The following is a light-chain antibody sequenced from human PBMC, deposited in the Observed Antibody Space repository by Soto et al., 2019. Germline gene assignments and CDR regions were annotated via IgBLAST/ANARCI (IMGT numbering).Light chain of an antibody. Sequence: QSALTQPASVSGSPGQAITISCTGTSSDVGTYNYVSWYQQYPGKAPKLLISEVSNRPSGVSPRFSGSQSGNVASLTISGLPTEDEADYYCSSYRSSTTFLVFGTGTKLTVL. J-gene: IGLJ1*01. CDR3: SSYRSSTTFLV. CDR2: EVS. CDR1: SSDVGTYNY. V-gene: IGLV2-14*01.